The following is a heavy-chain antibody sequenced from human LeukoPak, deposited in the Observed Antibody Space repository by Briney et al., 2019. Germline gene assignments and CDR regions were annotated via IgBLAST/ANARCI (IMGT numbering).Heavy chain of an antibody. D-gene: IGHD3-10*01. CDR3: ARGGLLWFGELAGGDY. J-gene: IGHJ4*02. Sequence: ASVKVSCKASGYTFTSYDINWVRQATGQGLEWMGWMNPNSGNTGYARKFQGRVTMTRNTSISTAYMELSSLRSEDTAVHYCARGGLLWFGELAGGDYWGQGTLVTVSS. CDR2: MNPNSGNT. CDR1: GYTFTSYD. V-gene: IGHV1-8*01.